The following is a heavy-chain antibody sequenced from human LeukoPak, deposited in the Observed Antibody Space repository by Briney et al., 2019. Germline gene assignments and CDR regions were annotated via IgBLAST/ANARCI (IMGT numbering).Heavy chain of an antibody. J-gene: IGHJ6*03. CDR3: AKSFWGNYYYMDV. V-gene: IGHV3-30-3*02. CDR2: ISYDGSNK. CDR1: GFTFSSYA. D-gene: IGHD3-16*01. Sequence: GGSLRLSCAASGFTFSSYAMHWVRQAPGKGLEWVAVISYDGSNKYYADSVKGRFTISRDNSKNTLYLQMNSLRAEDTAVYYCAKSFWGNYYYMDVWGKGTTVTVSS.